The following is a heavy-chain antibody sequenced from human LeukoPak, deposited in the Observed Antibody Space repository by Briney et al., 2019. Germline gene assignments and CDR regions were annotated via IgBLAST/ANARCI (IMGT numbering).Heavy chain of an antibody. V-gene: IGHV3-30*18. CDR3: AKRLYGSSSGGHYLAS. CDR1: GXTFSSYG. CDR2: ISYDGSHE. Sequence: PGRSLRLSCAASGXTFSSYGMHWVRQAPGKGLEWVAIISYDGSHEYYADSVKGRFTISRDNSKNTLYLEMNSLRPEDTAVYYCAKRLYGSSSGGHYLASWGQGTLVTVSS. J-gene: IGHJ4*02. D-gene: IGHD6-6*01.